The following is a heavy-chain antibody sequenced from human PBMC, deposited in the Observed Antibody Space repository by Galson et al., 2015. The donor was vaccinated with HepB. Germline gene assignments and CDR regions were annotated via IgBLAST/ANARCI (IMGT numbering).Heavy chain of an antibody. CDR3: ARGDYGGAYFDY. J-gene: IGHJ4*02. CDR1: GGTFSSYA. CDR2: IIPIFGTA. D-gene: IGHD4-23*01. V-gene: IGHV1-69*06. Sequence: SVKVSCKASGGTFSSYAISWVRQAPGQGLEWMGGIIPIFGTANYAQKFQGRVTITADKSTSTAYMELSSLRSEDTAVYYCARGDYGGAYFDYWGQGTLVTVSS.